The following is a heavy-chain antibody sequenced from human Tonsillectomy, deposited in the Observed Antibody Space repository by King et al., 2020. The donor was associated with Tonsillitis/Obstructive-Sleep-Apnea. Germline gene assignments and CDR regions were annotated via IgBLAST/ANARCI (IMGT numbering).Heavy chain of an antibody. CDR1: GYTFTSYY. D-gene: IGHD3-3*01. V-gene: IGHV1-46*01. Sequence: VQLVESGAEVKKPGASVKVSCKASGYTFTSYYMHWVRQAPGQGLDWMGIINPSGGSTSYAQKFQGRVTMTRDTSTSTGYMELSSLRSEDTAVYYCARGFLEWLSPSYNWFDPWGQGTLVTVSS. J-gene: IGHJ5*02. CDR3: ARGFLEWLSPSYNWFDP. CDR2: INPSGGST.